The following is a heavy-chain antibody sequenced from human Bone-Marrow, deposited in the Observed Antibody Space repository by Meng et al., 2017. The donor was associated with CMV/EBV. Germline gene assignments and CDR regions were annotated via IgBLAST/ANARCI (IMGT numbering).Heavy chain of an antibody. CDR2: TYYRSKWYN. V-gene: IGHV6-1*01. Sequence: SETLSLTCAISGDSVSSNSAAWNWIRQSPSSGLEWLGRTYYRSKWYNDYAVSVKSRITINPATSKNQFSLQLNSVTPEDTAVYYCAKEGTDAFDIWGQGTMATVSS. CDR1: GDSVSSNSAA. J-gene: IGHJ3*02. CDR3: AKEGTDAFDI. D-gene: IGHD3-10*01.